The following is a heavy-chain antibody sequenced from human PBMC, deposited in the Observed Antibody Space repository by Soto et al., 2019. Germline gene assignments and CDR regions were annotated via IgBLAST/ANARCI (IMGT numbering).Heavy chain of an antibody. CDR2: ISYDGSNQ. J-gene: IGHJ4*02. CDR3: AKLMYSFDSSGFSIDY. D-gene: IGHD3-22*01. Sequence: QAQLVESGGGVVQPGRSLRPSCAASGFTFSSYGMHWVRQAPGKGLDWVAAISYDGSNQYYADSVKGRFTISRDDSKNTLYLQVNSLRPEDTAVYYCAKLMYSFDSSGFSIDYWGQGTLVTVSS. V-gene: IGHV3-30*18. CDR1: GFTFSSYG.